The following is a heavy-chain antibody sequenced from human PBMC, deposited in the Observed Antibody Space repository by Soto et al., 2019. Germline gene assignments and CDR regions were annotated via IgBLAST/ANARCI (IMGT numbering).Heavy chain of an antibody. CDR2: INHSGST. D-gene: IGHD3-16*01. Sequence: VQLQQWGAGLLKPSETLSLTCAVYGGSFSAFYWNFIRQPPGKGLEWSGEINHSGSTNYNPSLKRRVTIAVDTSKTQFSLKMRSVTAADTAVYFCAGGPRVVWVVPTARRDVFDIWGQGTVVTVSS. CDR3: AGGPRVVWVVPTARRDVFDI. CDR1: GGSFSAFY. J-gene: IGHJ3*02. V-gene: IGHV4-34*01.